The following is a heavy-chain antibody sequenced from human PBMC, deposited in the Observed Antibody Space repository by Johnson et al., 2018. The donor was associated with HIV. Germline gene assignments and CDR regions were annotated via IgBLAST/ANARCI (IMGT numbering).Heavy chain of an antibody. Sequence: QMQLVESGGGVVQPGRSLRLSCAASGFTFTSYAMHWVRQAPGKGLEWVAVIWYDGSNKYYADSVKGRFTISRDNSKNTLYLQMNSLRAEDTAVYYCTPGPPRIQLWLAPYDAFDIWGQGTMVTVSS. V-gene: IGHV3-33*08. CDR3: TPGPPRIQLWLAPYDAFDI. CDR1: GFTFTSYA. D-gene: IGHD5-18*01. CDR2: IWYDGSNK. J-gene: IGHJ3*02.